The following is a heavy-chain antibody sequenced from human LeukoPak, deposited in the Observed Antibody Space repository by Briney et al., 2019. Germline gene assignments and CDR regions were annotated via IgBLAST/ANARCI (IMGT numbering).Heavy chain of an antibody. D-gene: IGHD3-3*01. Sequence: ASVKVSCKASGYTFTSYDINWVRQATGQGLEWMGWMNPNSGNTGYAQKFQGRVTMTRNTSISTAYMELSSLRSEDTAVYYCARGAPITIFGVVTLGGYCMDVWGKGTTVTVSS. J-gene: IGHJ6*03. CDR2: MNPNSGNT. V-gene: IGHV1-8*01. CDR1: GYTFTSYD. CDR3: ARGAPITIFGVVTLGGYCMDV.